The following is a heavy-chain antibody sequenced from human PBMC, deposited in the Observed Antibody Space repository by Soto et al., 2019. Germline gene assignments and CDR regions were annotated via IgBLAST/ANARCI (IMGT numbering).Heavy chain of an antibody. J-gene: IGHJ4*02. Sequence: QVQLVHSGAEVKNPGASVKVSCKASGYTFTSYGISWVRQAPGQGLEWMGWISAYNGNTYHAQKLQGRVTMTTDTATSTAYMELRSLSSDDTAVYYCARDLGGWEDYWGQGTLVTVSS. V-gene: IGHV1-18*01. D-gene: IGHD6-19*01. CDR1: GYTFTSYG. CDR3: ARDLGGWEDY. CDR2: ISAYNGNT.